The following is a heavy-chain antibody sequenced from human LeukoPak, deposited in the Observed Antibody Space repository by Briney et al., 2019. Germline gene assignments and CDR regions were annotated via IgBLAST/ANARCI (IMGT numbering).Heavy chain of an antibody. V-gene: IGHV4-39*01. Sequence: SETLSLTCAVSGGSVSSSSYYWGWIRQSPGKGLECIGIISESEPHYFNPSLKSRVTISVDTSKNQFSLKLSSVTAADTAVYYCAIKGYSYGLESYYFDYWGQGTLVTVSS. J-gene: IGHJ4*02. CDR2: ISESEPH. CDR1: GGSVSSSSYY. D-gene: IGHD5-18*01. CDR3: AIKGYSYGLESYYFDY.